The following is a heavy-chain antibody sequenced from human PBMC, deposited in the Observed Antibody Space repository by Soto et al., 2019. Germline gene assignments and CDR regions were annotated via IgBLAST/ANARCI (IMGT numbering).Heavy chain of an antibody. CDR3: AKRFGDPSSSGGFDS. D-gene: IGHD2-8*02. V-gene: IGHV1-18*01. Sequence: ASVKVSCKASGYTFFDYSISWVRQAPGQGLEWIGGISAYNGKTYYIQNVQGRVTMTRDTATSTAYMELRSLRSDATAVYYCAKRFGDPSSSGGFDSWGQGTLVTVSS. J-gene: IGHJ4*02. CDR1: GYTFFDYS. CDR2: ISAYNGKT.